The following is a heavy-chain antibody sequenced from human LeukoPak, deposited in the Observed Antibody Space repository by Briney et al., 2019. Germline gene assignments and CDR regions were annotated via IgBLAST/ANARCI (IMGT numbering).Heavy chain of an antibody. V-gene: IGHV3-30-3*01. CDR3: ASPYYDFWSGYSDY. Sequence: PGGSLRLSCAASGFTFSSYAMHWVRQAPGKGLEWVAVISYDGSNKYYADSVKGRFTISRDNSKNTLYLQMNSLRAEDTAVYYCASPYYDFWSGYSDYWGQGTLVTVSS. CDR1: GFTFSSYA. CDR2: ISYDGSNK. D-gene: IGHD3-3*01. J-gene: IGHJ4*02.